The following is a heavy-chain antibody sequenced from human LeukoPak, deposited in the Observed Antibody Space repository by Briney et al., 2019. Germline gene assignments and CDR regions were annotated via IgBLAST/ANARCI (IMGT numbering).Heavy chain of an antibody. V-gene: IGHV3-21*01. Sequence: GGSLRLSCAASGFTFSGHTMNWVRQAPGKGLEWVSTISSTSSYMYYADSVKGRFTISRDNAKNSLFLQMNSLRAEGTAVYYCARESRGYDILTGKYHRGYYSYYMDVWGKGTTVTVSS. CDR1: GFTFSGHT. D-gene: IGHD3-9*01. CDR3: ARESRGYDILTGKYHRGYYSYYMDV. J-gene: IGHJ6*03. CDR2: ISSTSSYM.